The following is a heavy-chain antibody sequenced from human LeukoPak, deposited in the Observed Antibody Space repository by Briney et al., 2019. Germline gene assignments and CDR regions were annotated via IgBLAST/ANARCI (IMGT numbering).Heavy chain of an antibody. CDR3: ASGDAWEPPNPPHY. D-gene: IGHD1-26*01. Sequence: GGSLRLSCAASGFTFSDYYTSWIRQAPGKGLEWVSYISSSGSTIYYADSVKGRFTISRDNAKNSLYLQMNSLRAEDTAVYYCASGDAWEPPNPPHYWGQGTLVTVSS. CDR1: GFTFSDYY. V-gene: IGHV3-11*01. J-gene: IGHJ4*02. CDR2: ISSSGSTI.